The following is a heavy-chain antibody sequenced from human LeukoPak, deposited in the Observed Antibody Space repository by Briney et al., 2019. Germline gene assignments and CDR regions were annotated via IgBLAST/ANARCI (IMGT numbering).Heavy chain of an antibody. J-gene: IGHJ4*02. CDR1: GGTFSSYA. V-gene: IGHV1-69*13. D-gene: IGHD1-26*01. CDR2: IIPIFGTA. Sequence: SVKVSCKASGGTFSSYAISWVRQAPGQGLEWMGGIIPIFGTANYAQKFQGRVTITADESTSTAYMELSSLRSDDTAVYYCARAKSGSYYAYYFDYWGQGTLVTVSS. CDR3: ARAKSGSYYAYYFDY.